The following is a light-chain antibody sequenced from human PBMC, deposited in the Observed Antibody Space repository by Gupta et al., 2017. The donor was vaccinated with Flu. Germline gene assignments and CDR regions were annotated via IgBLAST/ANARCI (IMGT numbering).Light chain of an antibody. CDR1: QSVYTT. V-gene: IGKV3-11*01. CDR2: DAF. CDR3: QQCDNGYS. Sequence: IPFTQSPATLSLSPGETATRSCRASQSVYTTLAWYQHKPGQPPRLLTYDAFTRAPGVPDRFSRTGAGTDFTLTISSLESEDFAIYYCQQCDNGYSFGQGTKVEIK. J-gene: IGKJ2*03.